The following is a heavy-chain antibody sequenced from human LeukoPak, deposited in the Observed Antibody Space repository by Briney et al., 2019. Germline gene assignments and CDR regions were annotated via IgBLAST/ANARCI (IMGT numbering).Heavy chain of an antibody. CDR3: ARGLVAYGMDV. CDR2: IYYSGST. J-gene: IGHJ6*02. Sequence: PSETLSLTCTVSGGSISSYYWSWIRQPPGRGLEWIGYIYYSGSTNYNPSLKSRVTISVDTSKNQFSLKLSSVTAADTAVYYCARGLVAYGMDVWGQGTTVTVSS. D-gene: IGHD2-15*01. CDR1: GGSISSYY. V-gene: IGHV4-59*01.